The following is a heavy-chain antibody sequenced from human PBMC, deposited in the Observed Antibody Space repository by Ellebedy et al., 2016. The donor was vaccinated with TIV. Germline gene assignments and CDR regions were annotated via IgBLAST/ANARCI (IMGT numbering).Heavy chain of an antibody. D-gene: IGHD4-23*01. CDR1: GFTFSSYW. CDR3: ARDENWASVD. Sequence: GESLKISCAASGFTFSSYWMHWVRQAPGKGLVWVSRINSDGSSTSYADSVKGRFTVSRDNAKNSLYLQLNSLRDDDSAIYYCARDENWASVDWGQGTLVTVSS. J-gene: IGHJ4*02. CDR2: INSDGSST. V-gene: IGHV3-74*01.